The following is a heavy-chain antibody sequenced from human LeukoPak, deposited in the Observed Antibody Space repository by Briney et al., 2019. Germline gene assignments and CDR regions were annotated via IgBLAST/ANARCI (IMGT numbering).Heavy chain of an antibody. Sequence: GGSLRLSCAASGFTVSSNYMRWVRQAPGKGLEWVSVIYSGGSTYYADSVKGRFTISRDNSKSTLYLQMNSLRAEDTAVYYCARQPLTMVGTNYFDYWGQGTLVTVSS. CDR3: ARQPLTMVGTNYFDY. CDR1: GFTVSSNY. CDR2: IYSGGST. J-gene: IGHJ4*02. D-gene: IGHD4/OR15-4a*01. V-gene: IGHV3-53*01.